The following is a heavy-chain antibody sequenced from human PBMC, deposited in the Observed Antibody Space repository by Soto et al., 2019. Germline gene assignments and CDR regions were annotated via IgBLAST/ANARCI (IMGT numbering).Heavy chain of an antibody. V-gene: IGHV4-4*07. CDR1: DGSISPYY. Sequence: PSETLSLTCSVSDGSISPYYWNWIRQPAGKGLEWIGRIDANGYTNYNPSLKSRVTISADTSKNQFSLRMNSMIAADTAVYYCARADPDASVGYWGQGALVTVSS. CDR2: IDANGYT. D-gene: IGHD2-15*01. J-gene: IGHJ4*02. CDR3: ARADPDASVGY.